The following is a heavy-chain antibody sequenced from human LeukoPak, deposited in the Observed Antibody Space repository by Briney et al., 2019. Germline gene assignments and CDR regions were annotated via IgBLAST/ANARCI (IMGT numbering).Heavy chain of an antibody. CDR2: INPNSGGT. D-gene: IGHD3-9*01. CDR3: ARSPHILTGENFDY. J-gene: IGHJ4*02. CDR1: GYSFTAYY. V-gene: IGHV1-2*02. Sequence: GASVTVSCKASGYSFTAYYMHWVRQAPGQGREWMGWINPNSGGTNYAQKFQGRGTMTRDTSITTAYMEMSRLRSDDTALYYCARSPHILTGENFDYWGQGTLVTVSS.